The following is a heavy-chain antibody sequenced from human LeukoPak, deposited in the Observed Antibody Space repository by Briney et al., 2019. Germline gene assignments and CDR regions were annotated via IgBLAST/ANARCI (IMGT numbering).Heavy chain of an antibody. Sequence: PSETLSLTCTVSGGSISSYYWGWIRQPPGKGLEWIGYIYYSGSTNYNPSLKSRVTISVDTSKNQFSLKLSSVTAADTAVYYCARDILYGSGSYNAFDIWGQGTMVTVSS. D-gene: IGHD3-10*01. J-gene: IGHJ3*02. V-gene: IGHV4-59*01. CDR3: ARDILYGSGSYNAFDI. CDR2: IYYSGST. CDR1: GGSISSYY.